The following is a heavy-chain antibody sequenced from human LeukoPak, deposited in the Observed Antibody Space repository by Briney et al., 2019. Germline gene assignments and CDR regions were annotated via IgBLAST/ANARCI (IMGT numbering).Heavy chain of an antibody. CDR2: ISGSGGST. Sequence: PGGSLRLSCAASGFTFSSYASSWVRQAPGKGLEWVSAISGSGGSTYYADSVKGRFTISRDNSKNTLYLQMNSLRAEDTAVYYCAKGRTYSNYYWCDPWGQGTLVTVSS. CDR1: GFTFSSYA. J-gene: IGHJ5*02. V-gene: IGHV3-23*01. CDR3: AKGRTYSNYYWCDP. D-gene: IGHD4-11*01.